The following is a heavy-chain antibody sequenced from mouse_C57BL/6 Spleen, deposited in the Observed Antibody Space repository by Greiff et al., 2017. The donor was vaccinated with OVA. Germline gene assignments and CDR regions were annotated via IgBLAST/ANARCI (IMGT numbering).Heavy chain of an antibody. V-gene: IGHV2-2*01. D-gene: IGHD2-5*01. CDR2: IWSGGST. CDR1: GFSLTSYG. Sequence: VKLVESGPGLVQPSQSLSITCTVSGFSLTSYGVHWVRQSPGKGLEWLGVIWSGGSTDYNAAFISRLSISKDNSKSQVFFKMNSLQADDTAIYYCARTSNYVGYAMDYWGQGTSVTVSS. CDR3: ARTSNYVGYAMDY. J-gene: IGHJ4*01.